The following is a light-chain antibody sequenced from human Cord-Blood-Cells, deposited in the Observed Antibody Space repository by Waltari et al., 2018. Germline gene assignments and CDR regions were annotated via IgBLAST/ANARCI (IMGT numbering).Light chain of an antibody. J-gene: IGLJ2*01. CDR2: DVS. Sequence: QSALTQPASVSGSPGQSITLSCTGTSSDVGGYNYVSWYQQPPGKAPKLMIYDVSNRPSGVSNRFSGSKSGNTASLTISGLQPEDEADYYCSSYTSSSTVVFGGGTKLTVL. CDR3: SSYTSSSTVV. V-gene: IGLV2-14*01. CDR1: SSDVGGYNY.